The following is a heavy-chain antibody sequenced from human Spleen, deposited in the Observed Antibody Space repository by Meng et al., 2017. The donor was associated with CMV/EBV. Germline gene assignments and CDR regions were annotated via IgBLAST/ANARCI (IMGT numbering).Heavy chain of an antibody. V-gene: IGHV1-69*10. Sequence: GTFSSYAISWVRQAPGQGLEWMGGIIPILGIANYAQKFQGRVTITADKSTSTAYMELSSLRSEDTAVYYCARATYYCSSTSCPFDYWGQGTLVTVSS. CDR2: IIPILGIA. J-gene: IGHJ4*02. D-gene: IGHD2-2*01. CDR3: ARATYYCSSTSCPFDY. CDR1: GTFSSYA.